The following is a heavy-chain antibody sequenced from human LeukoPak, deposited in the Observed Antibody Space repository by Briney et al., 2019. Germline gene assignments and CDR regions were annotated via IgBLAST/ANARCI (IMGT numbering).Heavy chain of an antibody. CDR1: GFTFSGYW. V-gene: IGHV3-7*04. J-gene: IGHJ4*02. D-gene: IGHD5-18*01. CDR2: IKGDESKK. Sequence: GGSLRLSCAASGFTFSGYWMTWVRQAPGKGLEWVANIKGDESKKYYVDSVKGRFTISRDNAKNTLYLQMNSLRAEDTAVYYCARGSWIQLWLRYYFDYWGQGTVVTVSS. CDR3: ARGSWIQLWLRYYFDY.